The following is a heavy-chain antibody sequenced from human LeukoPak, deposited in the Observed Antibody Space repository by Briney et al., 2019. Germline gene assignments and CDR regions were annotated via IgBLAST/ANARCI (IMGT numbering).Heavy chain of an antibody. V-gene: IGHV2-70*11. J-gene: IGHJ4*02. CDR1: GFSLSTSGMC. Sequence: SGPALVKPTQTLTLTCTFSGFSLSTSGMCVSWIRQPPGKALEWLARIDWDDDKYYSTSLKTRLTISKDTSKNQVVLTMTNMDPVDTATYYCARVAYRLGDFDYWGQGTLVTVSS. D-gene: IGHD1-26*01. CDR2: IDWDDDK. CDR3: ARVAYRLGDFDY.